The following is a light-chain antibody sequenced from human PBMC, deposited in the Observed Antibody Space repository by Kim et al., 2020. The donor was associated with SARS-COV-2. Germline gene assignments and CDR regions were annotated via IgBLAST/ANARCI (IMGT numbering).Light chain of an antibody. Sequence: SASLGDRVSITWRASQSVDRWLAWYQQRPGKAPKLLIYDATDLKSGVPSRFSGRGSGTEFTLTITSLQPDDFGTYYCQQYSTYSYSLGQGTKLEI. CDR3: QQYSTYSYS. V-gene: IGKV1-5*01. J-gene: IGKJ2*03. CDR2: DAT. CDR1: QSVDRW.